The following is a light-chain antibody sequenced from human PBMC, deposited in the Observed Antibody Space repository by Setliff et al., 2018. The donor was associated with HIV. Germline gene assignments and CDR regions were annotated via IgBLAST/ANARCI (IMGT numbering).Light chain of an antibody. J-gene: IGLJ2*01. CDR3: SSYSTTSTLI. CDR2: GVT. CDR1: SSDVGSYNR. V-gene: IGLV2-18*02. Sequence: QSVLTQPPSVSGSPGQSVTISCTGPSSDVGSYNRVSWYQQPPGTAPKLIIYGVTNRPSGVPDCFSGSKSGNTASLTISGLQAEDEALYYCSSYSTTSTLIFGGGTKVTVL.